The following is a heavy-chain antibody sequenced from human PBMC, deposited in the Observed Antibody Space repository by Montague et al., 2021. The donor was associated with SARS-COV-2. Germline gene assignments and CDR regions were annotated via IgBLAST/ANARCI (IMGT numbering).Heavy chain of an antibody. CDR1: GGSISSYY. Sequence: TLSLTCTVSGGSISSYYWSWIRQPPGKGLEWIGYIYYSGSTNYNPSLKSRVTISVDTSKNQFSLKLSSVTAADTAVYYCARGSGWMGNAFDIWGQGTMVTISS. V-gene: IGHV4-59*01. CDR2: IYYSGST. J-gene: IGHJ3*02. D-gene: IGHD6-19*01. CDR3: ARGSGWMGNAFDI.